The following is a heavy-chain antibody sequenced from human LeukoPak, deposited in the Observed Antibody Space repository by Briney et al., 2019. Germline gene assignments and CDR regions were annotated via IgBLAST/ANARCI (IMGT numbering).Heavy chain of an antibody. Sequence: GGSLRLSCAASGFTFSDYYMSWIRQAPGKGLEWVSYISSSSSYTNYADSVKGRFTISRDNAKNSLYLQMNSLRAEDTAVYYCARGSGTYCSGGSCYYDYWGQGTLVTVSS. V-gene: IGHV3-11*05. CDR1: GFTFSDYY. CDR2: ISSSSSYT. CDR3: ARGSGTYCSGGSCYYDY. J-gene: IGHJ4*02. D-gene: IGHD2-15*01.